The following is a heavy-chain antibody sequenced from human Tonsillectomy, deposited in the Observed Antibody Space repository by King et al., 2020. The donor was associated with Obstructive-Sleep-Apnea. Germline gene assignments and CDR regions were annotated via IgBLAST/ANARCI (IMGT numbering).Heavy chain of an antibody. CDR3: AKEGGGSGVYWVDS. D-gene: IGHD3-10*01. CDR2: INTRGTT. V-gene: IGHV3-23*04. Sequence: VQLVESGGGMVQPGGSLRLSCAASGFTFSSYGISGIRQASGKGLEWVSAINTRGTTFYAGSVRGRFTISRDNSKYTVKLQVNSLRAEDTALYYCAKEGGGSGVYWVDSWGQGTLVTVSS. J-gene: IGHJ4*02. CDR1: GFTFSSYG.